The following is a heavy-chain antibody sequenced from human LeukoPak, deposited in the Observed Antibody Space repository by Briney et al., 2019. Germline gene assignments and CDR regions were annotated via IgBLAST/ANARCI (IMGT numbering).Heavy chain of an antibody. Sequence: GGSLRLSCAASGFTFSSYGMHWVRQAPGKGLEWVAFIRYDGSNKYYADSVKGRFTISRDNSKNTLYLQMNSLRAEDTAVYYCAKEVEGYLTGTTGADYWGQGTLVTVSS. D-gene: IGHD1-7*01. CDR2: IRYDGSNK. V-gene: IGHV3-30*02. J-gene: IGHJ4*02. CDR1: GFTFSSYG. CDR3: AKEVEGYLTGTTGADY.